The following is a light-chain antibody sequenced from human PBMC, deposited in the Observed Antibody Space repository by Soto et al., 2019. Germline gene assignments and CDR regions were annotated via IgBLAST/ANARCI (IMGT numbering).Light chain of an antibody. Sequence: QSALTQPASVSGSLGQSITISCTGTSSDIGGYKYVSWYQQHPGKAPKIIIFEVSNRPSGVSDRFSCSNSGNTASLTISGLHAEEEAYYYCTSYSRYRVLVVGGGTKLTVL. CDR3: TSYSRYRVLV. V-gene: IGLV2-14*01. CDR2: EVS. J-gene: IGLJ3*02. CDR1: SSDIGGYKY.